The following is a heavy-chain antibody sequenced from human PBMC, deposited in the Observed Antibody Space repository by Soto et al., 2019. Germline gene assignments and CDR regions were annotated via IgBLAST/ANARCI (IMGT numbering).Heavy chain of an antibody. D-gene: IGHD4-17*01. CDR2: IYHSGST. V-gene: IGHV4-59*12. CDR3: ARASTTVTTLDY. CDR1: GGYISSYY. Sequence: SETLSLTCTVSGGYISSYYWSWIRQPPGKGLEWIGYIYHSGSTYYNPSLKSRVTISVDRSKNQFSLKLSSVTAADTAVYYCARASTTVTTLDYWGQGTLVTVSS. J-gene: IGHJ4*02.